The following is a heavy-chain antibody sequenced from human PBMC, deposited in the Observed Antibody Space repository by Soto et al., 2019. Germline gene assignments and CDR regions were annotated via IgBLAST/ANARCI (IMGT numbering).Heavy chain of an antibody. CDR2: ISYDGSNK. J-gene: IGHJ6*02. V-gene: IGHV3-30-3*01. CDR1: GFTFSSYA. CDR3: AREETPPGIWYYYYGMDV. D-gene: IGHD1-20*01. Sequence: QVPLVESGGGVVQPGRSLRLSCAASGFTFSSYAMHWVRQAPGKGLEWVAVISYDGSNKYYADSVKGRFTISRDNSKNTLYMQMNSLRAEDTAVYYCAREETPPGIWYYYYGMDVWGQGTTVTVSS.